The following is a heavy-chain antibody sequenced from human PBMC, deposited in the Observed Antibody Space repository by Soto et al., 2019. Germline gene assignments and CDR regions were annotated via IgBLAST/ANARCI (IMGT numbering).Heavy chain of an antibody. D-gene: IGHD2-15*01. CDR3: ALKRWSNLDY. CDR1: GFSLTTTGVG. V-gene: IGHV2-5*02. CDR2: IYWDDDK. Sequence: QITLKESGPPLVRPTQTLTLTCTFSGFSLTTTGVGVGWIRQPPGKALEWLAVIYWDDDKHYRPSLKSRLTITKDTHINQVVLTVTNIDPVDTATYYCALKRWSNLDYWGQGPVVTVSS. J-gene: IGHJ4*02.